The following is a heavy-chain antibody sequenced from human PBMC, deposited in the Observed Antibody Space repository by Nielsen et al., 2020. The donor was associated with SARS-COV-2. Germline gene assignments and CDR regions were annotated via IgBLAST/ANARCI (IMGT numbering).Heavy chain of an antibody. CDR1: GFTFSSYA. Sequence: LKISCAASGFTFSSYAMHWVRQARGKGLEWVAVISYDGSNKYYADSVKGRFTISTDNSKNTLFLQMNSLRAEDTAVYYCATSHGCSNYYGMDVWGQGTTVTVSS. D-gene: IGHD6-13*01. CDR2: ISYDGSNK. V-gene: IGHV3-30-3*01. J-gene: IGHJ6*02. CDR3: ATSHGCSNYYGMDV.